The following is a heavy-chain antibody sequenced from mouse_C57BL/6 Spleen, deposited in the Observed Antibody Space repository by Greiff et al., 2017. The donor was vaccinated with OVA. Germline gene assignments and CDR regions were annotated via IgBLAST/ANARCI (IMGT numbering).Heavy chain of an antibody. V-gene: IGHV14-1*01. CDR1: GFNIKDYY. J-gene: IGHJ4*01. Sequence: VQLQQSGAELVRPGASVKLSCTASGFNIKDYYMHWVKQRPEQGLEWIGRIDPEDGDTEYAPKFQGKATMTADTSSNTAYLQLSSLTSEDTAVYYCTSYGYDADAMDYWGQGTSVTVSS. CDR3: TSYGYDADAMDY. CDR2: IDPEDGDT. D-gene: IGHD2-2*01.